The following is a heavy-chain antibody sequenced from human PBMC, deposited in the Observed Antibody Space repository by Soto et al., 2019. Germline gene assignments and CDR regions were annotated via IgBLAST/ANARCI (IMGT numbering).Heavy chain of an antibody. CDR2: ISYDGSNK. J-gene: IGHJ4*02. V-gene: IGHV3-30-3*01. D-gene: IGHD3-10*01. CDR1: GFTFSSYA. CDR3: ARDRAYYFDY. Sequence: QVQLVESGGAVVQPGRSLRLSCAASGFTFSSYAMHWVRQAPGKGLEWVAVISYDGSNKYDADSVKGRFIISNDNSKNPLYLQRNSLRAEDSAVYYCARDRAYYFDYWGQGNLVTVSS.